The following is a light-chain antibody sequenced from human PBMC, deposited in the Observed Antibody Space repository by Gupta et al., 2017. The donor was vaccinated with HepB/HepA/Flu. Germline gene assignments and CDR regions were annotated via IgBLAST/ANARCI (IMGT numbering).Light chain of an antibody. CDR3: CSYAGSYTWV. CDR2: DVS. J-gene: IGLJ3*02. V-gene: IGLV2-11*01. Sequence: QSPLAHPLSVSGSPGQSVTISCTGTSSDVGGYNYVSWYQQHPGKAPKLMIYDVSKRPSGVPDRVSGSKSGNPAYLSISGLQAEDEADYACCSYAGSYTWVFGRGPQLTV. CDR1: SSDVGGYNY.